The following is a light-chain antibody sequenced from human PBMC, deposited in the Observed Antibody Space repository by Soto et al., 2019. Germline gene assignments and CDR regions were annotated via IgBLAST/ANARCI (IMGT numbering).Light chain of an antibody. J-gene: IGKJ2*01. Sequence: AIRMTQSPSSLSASTGDIVTITCRASQGISSYLAWYQQKPGKAPKLLIYAAFTLQSGVPSRFSGSGSGTDFTLTISFLQSEDFATYYCQQYYSYPQTFGQRTKLEIK. CDR3: QQYYSYPQT. CDR2: AAF. CDR1: QGISSY. V-gene: IGKV1-8*01.